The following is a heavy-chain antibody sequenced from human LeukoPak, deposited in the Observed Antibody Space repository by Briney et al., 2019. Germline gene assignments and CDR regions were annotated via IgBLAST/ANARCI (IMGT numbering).Heavy chain of an antibody. V-gene: IGHV1-69*01. D-gene: IGHD2-2*01. CDR3: ARWGEVVVPAPMGYYYYMDV. J-gene: IGHJ6*03. CDR1: GGTFISYA. Sequence: ASVKVSCKASGGTFISYAISWVRQAPGQGLEWMGGIIPIFGTANYAQKFQGRGTITADESTSTGYMELSSLRSEDTAVYYCARWGEVVVPAPMGYYYYMDVWGKGTTVTVSS. CDR2: IIPIFGTA.